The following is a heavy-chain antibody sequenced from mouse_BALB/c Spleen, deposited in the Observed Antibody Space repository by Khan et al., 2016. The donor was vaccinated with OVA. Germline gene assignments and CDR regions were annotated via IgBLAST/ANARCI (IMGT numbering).Heavy chain of an antibody. V-gene: IGHV9-3-1*01. CDR3: ARMKRYWYFDR. J-gene: IGHJ1*01. Sequence: QIQLVQSGPELKKPGETVKISCKASGYTFTNYGMNWVKQAPGKGLKWMGWINTYTGEPTYADDFKGRFAFSLETSASTAYLQINNLKNEDTAKYFCARMKRYWYFDRWGAGTTVTVSS. CDR1: GYTFTNYG. CDR2: INTYTGEP.